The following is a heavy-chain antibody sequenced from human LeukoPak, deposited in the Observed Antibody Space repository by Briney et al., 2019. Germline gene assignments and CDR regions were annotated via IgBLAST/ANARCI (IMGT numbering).Heavy chain of an antibody. J-gene: IGHJ3*02. D-gene: IGHD3-22*01. CDR2: ISAYNGNT. Sequence: ASVKVSCKASGYTFTSYGISWVRQAPGQGLEWMGWISAYNGNTNYAQKLQGRVTMTTDTSTSTAYMELRSLRSDDTAVYYCARVDSSGYYYPASNDAFDIWGQGTMVTVSS. CDR1: GYTFTSYG. CDR3: ARVDSSGYYYPASNDAFDI. V-gene: IGHV1-18*01.